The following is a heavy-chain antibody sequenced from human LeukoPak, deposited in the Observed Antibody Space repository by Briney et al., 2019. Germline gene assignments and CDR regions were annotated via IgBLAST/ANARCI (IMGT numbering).Heavy chain of an antibody. J-gene: IGHJ3*02. CDR1: GGSISSGSYY. CDR3: ARHLREWELQLSAFEI. V-gene: IGHV4-61*02. Sequence: SETLSLTCTVSGGSISSGSYYWSWIRQPAGKGLEWIGRIYTSGSTNYNPSLKSRVTISVDTSKNQFSLRLSSVTAADTAVYYCARHLREWELQLSAFEIWGQGTMVTVSS. D-gene: IGHD1-26*01. CDR2: IYTSGST.